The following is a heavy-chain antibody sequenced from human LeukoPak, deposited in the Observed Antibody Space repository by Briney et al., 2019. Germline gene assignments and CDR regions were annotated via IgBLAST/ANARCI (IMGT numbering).Heavy chain of an antibody. J-gene: IGHJ6*02. D-gene: IGHD1-26*01. V-gene: IGHV3-30-3*01. CDR1: GFTFSSYA. CDR3: ATDGRGVVGATQDYYYGMDV. CDR2: ISYDGSNK. Sequence: GGSLRLSCAASGFTFSSYAMHWVRQAPGKGLEWVAVISYDGSNKYYADSVKGRFTISRDNSKNTLYLQMNSLRSEDTAVYYCATDGRGVVGATQDYYYGMDVWGQGTTVTVSS.